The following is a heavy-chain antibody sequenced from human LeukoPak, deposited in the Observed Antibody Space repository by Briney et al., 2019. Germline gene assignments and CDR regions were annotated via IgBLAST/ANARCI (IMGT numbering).Heavy chain of an antibody. Sequence: PSETLSLTCTVSGGSISSSSYYWGWIRQPPGKGLEWIGSIYYSGSTYYNPSLKSRVTISVDTSKNQFSLKLSSVTAADTAVYYCAREGWLPRGYYFDYWGQGTLVTVSS. V-gene: IGHV4-39*07. D-gene: IGHD5-24*01. CDR3: AREGWLPRGYYFDY. CDR1: GGSISSSSYY. CDR2: IYYSGST. J-gene: IGHJ4*02.